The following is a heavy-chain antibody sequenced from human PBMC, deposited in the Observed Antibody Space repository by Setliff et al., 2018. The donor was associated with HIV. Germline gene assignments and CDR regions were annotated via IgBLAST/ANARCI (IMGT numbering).Heavy chain of an antibody. Sequence: SETLSLTCAVYGGSFSGYYWGWIRQPPGKGLEWIGSIYYSGSTYYNPSLQSRVTIPVDTSKNLFSLRLSSVTASDTAVYYCARQAIFGYYDSSGYLDYWGQGTLVTVSS. D-gene: IGHD3-22*01. CDR1: GGSFSGYY. CDR2: IYYSGST. V-gene: IGHV4-39*01. J-gene: IGHJ4*02. CDR3: ARQAIFGYYDSSGYLDY.